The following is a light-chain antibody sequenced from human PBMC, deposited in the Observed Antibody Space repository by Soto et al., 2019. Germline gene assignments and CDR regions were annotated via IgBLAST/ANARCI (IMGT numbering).Light chain of an antibody. CDR3: QQYGSSPPRT. Sequence: EIVVTQSPGILSLSPGERATLSCRASQSVSNDFLAWYQQKPGQAPRLLIYGASTRATDVPDRFSGSGSGADFTLSISRLEPEDFAVYYCQQYGSSPPRTFGQGTKVDIK. J-gene: IGKJ1*01. CDR2: GAS. CDR1: QSVSNDF. V-gene: IGKV3-20*01.